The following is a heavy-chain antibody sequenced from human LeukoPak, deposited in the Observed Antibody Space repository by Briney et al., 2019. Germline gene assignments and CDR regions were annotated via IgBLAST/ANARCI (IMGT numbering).Heavy chain of an antibody. CDR3: VRDMGYYDKF. CDR1: GFTFSTSW. Sequence: PGGSLRLSCATSGFTFSTSWMHWVRQAPGKGLVWVSRINTDGNTRDYADSVKGRFTISRDNAKNTLYLQMNSLRAEDSAVYYCVRDMGYYDKFWGQGTLVTVSS. D-gene: IGHD3-22*01. CDR2: INTDGNTR. V-gene: IGHV3-74*01. J-gene: IGHJ4*02.